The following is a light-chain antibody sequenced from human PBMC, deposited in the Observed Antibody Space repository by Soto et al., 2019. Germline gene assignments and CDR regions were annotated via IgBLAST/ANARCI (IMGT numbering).Light chain of an antibody. CDR3: QQYDDLPIT. Sequence: DIDMTQSPSSLSASVGDRVTITCQASQDISNFLNWYQQKPGTAPKLLIYDASKLETGVPSRFSGSGSVTDFTLTINSLQPEDFATYYCQQYDDLPITFGQGTRLEIK. CDR1: QDISNF. J-gene: IGKJ5*01. V-gene: IGKV1-33*01. CDR2: DAS.